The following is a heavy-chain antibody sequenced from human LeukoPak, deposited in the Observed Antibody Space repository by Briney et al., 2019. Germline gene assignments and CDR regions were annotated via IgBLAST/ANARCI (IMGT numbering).Heavy chain of an antibody. CDR3: ARARNYYGSGSYWSY. CDR1: GGSFSGYY. J-gene: IGHJ4*02. CDR2: INHSGST. Sequence: SETLSLTCAVYGGSFSGYYRTWIRQPPGKGLEWIGEINHSGSTNYNPSLKSRVTISVDTSKNQFSLKLSSVTAADTAVYYYARARNYYGSGSYWSYWGQGTLVTVSS. V-gene: IGHV4-34*01. D-gene: IGHD3-10*01.